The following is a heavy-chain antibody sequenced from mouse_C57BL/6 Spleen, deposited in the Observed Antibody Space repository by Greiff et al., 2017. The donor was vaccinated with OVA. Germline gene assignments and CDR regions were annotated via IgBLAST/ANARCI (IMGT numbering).Heavy chain of an antibody. J-gene: IGHJ3*01. CDR2: INPNNGGT. D-gene: IGHD1-1*01. CDR3: ARDGVYYGSSPWFAY. Sequence: VQLKESGPELVKPGASVKMSCKASGYTFTDYNMHWVKQSHGKSLEWIGYINPNNGGTSYNQKFKGKATLTVNKSSSTAYMELRSLTSEDSAVYYCARDGVYYGSSPWFAYWGQGTLVTVSA. V-gene: IGHV1-22*01. CDR1: GYTFTDYN.